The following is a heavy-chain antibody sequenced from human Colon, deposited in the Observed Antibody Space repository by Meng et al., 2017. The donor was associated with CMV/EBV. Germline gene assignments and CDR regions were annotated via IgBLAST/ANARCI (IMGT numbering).Heavy chain of an antibody. CDR3: AKDSPRGGDFDY. V-gene: IGHV3-23*03. CDR2: IYSGGSST. D-gene: IGHD3-10*01. CDR1: GFISSSFG. J-gene: IGHJ4*02. Sequence: GGSLRLSCAASGFISSSFGLHWVRQAPGKGLEWVSVIYSGGSSTYYADSVKGRFTISRDNSKNTLYLQMNSLRAEDTAVYYCAKDSPRGGDFDYWGQGTLVTVSS.